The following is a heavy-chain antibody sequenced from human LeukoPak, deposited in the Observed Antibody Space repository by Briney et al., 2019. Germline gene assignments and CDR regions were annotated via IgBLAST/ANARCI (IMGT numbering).Heavy chain of an antibody. CDR1: GFPMSSYD. Sequence: GGSLRLSCAVSGFPMSSYDMSWVRQAPGKGLEWVSVVSKSGSTTHYADSVRGRFTISRDNSKNTLYLQMNSLRDDDTAVYHCVKGGPTGDLRSPGRDFWGQGTLVTVSS. CDR2: VSKSGSTT. V-gene: IGHV3-23*01. J-gene: IGHJ4*02. CDR3: VKGGPTGDLRSPGRDF. D-gene: IGHD7-27*01.